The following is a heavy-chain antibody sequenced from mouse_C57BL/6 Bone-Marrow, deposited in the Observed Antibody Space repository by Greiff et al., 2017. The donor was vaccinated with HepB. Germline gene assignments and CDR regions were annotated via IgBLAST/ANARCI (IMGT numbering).Heavy chain of an antibody. CDR3: ARGGYYGGAMDY. J-gene: IGHJ4*01. D-gene: IGHD1-1*01. CDR1: GYAFTNYL. CDR2: INPGSGGT. V-gene: IGHV1-54*01. Sequence: QVHVKQSGAELVRPGTSVKVSCKASGYAFTNYLIEWVKQRPGQGLEWIGVINPGSGGTNYNEKFKGKATLTADKSSSTAYMQLSSLTSEDSAVYFCARGGYYGGAMDYWGQGTSVTVSS.